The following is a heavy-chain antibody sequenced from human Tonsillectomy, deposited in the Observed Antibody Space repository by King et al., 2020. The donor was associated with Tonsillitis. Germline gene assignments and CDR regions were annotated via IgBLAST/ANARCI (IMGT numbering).Heavy chain of an antibody. D-gene: IGHD3-10*01. J-gene: IGHJ5*01. Sequence: VQLVQSGAEVKKPGASVKVSCKVSGYTLSELSMHWVRQAPGKGLEHMGGFNLEEGETTYAQKFQGRVTMTEDTSTDTAYMELTSLRSDDTAMYYCATRLFWLGGDSWGQGTLVTVSS. V-gene: IGHV1-24*01. CDR3: ATRLFWLGGDS. CDR2: FNLEEGET. CDR1: GYTLSELS.